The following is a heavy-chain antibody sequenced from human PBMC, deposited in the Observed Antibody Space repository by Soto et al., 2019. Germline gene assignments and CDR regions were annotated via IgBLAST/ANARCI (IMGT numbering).Heavy chain of an antibody. CDR3: AKDLYSSSFSIDI. J-gene: IGHJ3*02. Sequence: EVQLLESGGGLVQPGGSLRLSCVASGFTFSSYAMSWVRQAPGKGLEWVSAISGSGGSTYYADSVKGRFTISRDNSKNTLYLQMNSLRAEDTAVYYCAKDLYSSSFSIDIWGQGTMVTVSS. CDR2: ISGSGGST. D-gene: IGHD6-13*01. V-gene: IGHV3-23*01. CDR1: GFTFSSYA.